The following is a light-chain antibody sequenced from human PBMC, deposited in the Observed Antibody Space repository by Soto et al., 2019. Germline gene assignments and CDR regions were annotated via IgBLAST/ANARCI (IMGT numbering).Light chain of an antibody. V-gene: IGKV1-9*01. CDR1: QGLSGY. CDR2: AAS. J-gene: IGKJ4*01. CDR3: QQVNNYPLT. Sequence: IQLTQSPSSLSASVGDRVTITCRASQGLSGYLAWYQQKPGKAPKLLIYAASTLQTGVPSRFSGSESGTDFTLTISSLQPEDFATYYCQQVNNYPLTFGGGTKVDIK.